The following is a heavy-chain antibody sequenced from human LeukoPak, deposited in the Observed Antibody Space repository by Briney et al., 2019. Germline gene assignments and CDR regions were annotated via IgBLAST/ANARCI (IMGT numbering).Heavy chain of an antibody. Sequence: PSETLSLTCTVSGGSISSGGYYWTWIRQPPGKGLEWIGYIYYSGSTNYNPSLKSRVTISVDTSKNQFSLKLSSVTAADTAVYYCARQEVRGNNWFDPWGQGTLVTVSS. V-gene: IGHV4-61*08. D-gene: IGHD3-10*01. CDR1: GGSISSGGYY. CDR3: ARQEVRGNNWFDP. CDR2: IYYSGST. J-gene: IGHJ5*02.